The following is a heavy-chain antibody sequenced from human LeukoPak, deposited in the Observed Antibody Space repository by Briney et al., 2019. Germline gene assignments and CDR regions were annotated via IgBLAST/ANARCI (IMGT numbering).Heavy chain of an antibody. CDR3: ARDSYQDYYGRFDP. CDR2: IKQDGSEK. V-gene: IGHV3-7*01. Sequence: GGSLRLSCAASGFTFSSYWMSWVRQAPGKGLEWVANIKQDGSEKYYVDSVKGRFTISRDNAKNSLYLQMNGLTAEDTAMYYCARDSYQDYYGRFDPWGQGTLVIVSS. J-gene: IGHJ5*02. D-gene: IGHD3-10*01. CDR1: GFTFSSYW.